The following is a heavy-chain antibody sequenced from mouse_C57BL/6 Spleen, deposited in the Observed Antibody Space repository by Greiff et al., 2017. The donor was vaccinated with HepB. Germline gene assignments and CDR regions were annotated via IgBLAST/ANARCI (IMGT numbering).Heavy chain of an antibody. D-gene: IGHD1-1*01. CDR2: IYPGDGDT. Sequence: VQLQQSGPELVKPGASVKISCKASGYAFSSSWMNWVKRRPGKGLEWIGRIYPGDGDTNYNGKFKGKATLTADKSSSTAYMQLSSLTSEDSAVYFCARHSYYGSSFFDYWGQGTTLTVSS. CDR1: GYAFSSSW. V-gene: IGHV1-82*01. CDR3: ARHSYYGSSFFDY. J-gene: IGHJ2*01.